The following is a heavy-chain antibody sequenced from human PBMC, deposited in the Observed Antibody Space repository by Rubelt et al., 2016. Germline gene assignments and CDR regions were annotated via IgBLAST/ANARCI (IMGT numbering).Heavy chain of an antibody. CDR3: ARFAIGGHSSGYLFDY. Sequence: QVQLVQSGAEVKKPGASVKVSCKASGYTFTGYYMHWVRQAPGQGLEWMGWINPNSGGTNYAQKFTGRVTMTREPSISTAYMELSRLRSDDTAVYYCARFAIGGHSSGYLFDYWGQGTLVTVSS. CDR1: GYTFTGYY. D-gene: IGHD3-22*01. V-gene: IGHV1-2*02. J-gene: IGHJ4*02. CDR2: INPNSGGT.